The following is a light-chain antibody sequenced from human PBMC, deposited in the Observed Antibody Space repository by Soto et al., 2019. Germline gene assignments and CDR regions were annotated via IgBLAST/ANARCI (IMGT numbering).Light chain of an antibody. CDR1: QSISSL. J-gene: IGKJ4*01. V-gene: IGKV3-20*01. Sequence: TQSPSTLSASVGDRVTITCRASQSISSLLYWYQQRPGQAPRLLIYAASSRATGIPDRFSGSGSGTDFTLTISRLEPEDFAVYYCQQYGSSPLLTFGGGTKVDIK. CDR3: QQYGSSPLLT. CDR2: AAS.